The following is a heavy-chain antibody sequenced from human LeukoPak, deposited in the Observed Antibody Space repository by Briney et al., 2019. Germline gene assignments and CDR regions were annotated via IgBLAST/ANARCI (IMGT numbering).Heavy chain of an antibody. V-gene: IGHV3-30*04. CDR3: ARDTDYGGRLEY. CDR1: GFTFSLYA. CDR2: ISYDGSKK. Sequence: GGSLRLSCAASGFTFSLYAMHWVRQVPGKGLEWVAVISYDGSKKSYSDSVKGRFTISRDNSRNTLFLQMNSLRREDTVVFYCARDTDYGGRLEYWGQGILVTVSS. D-gene: IGHD4-23*01. J-gene: IGHJ4*02.